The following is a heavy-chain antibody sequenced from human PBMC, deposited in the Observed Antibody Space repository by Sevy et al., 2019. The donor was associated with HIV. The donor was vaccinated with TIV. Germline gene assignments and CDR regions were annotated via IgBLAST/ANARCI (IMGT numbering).Heavy chain of an antibody. CDR2: ISGPGYGT. J-gene: IGHJ3*01. CDR1: GFTFNTHA. Sequence: GGSLRLSCAASGFTFNTHAMNWVRQAPGKGLEWVSVISGPGYGTNYADSVKGRFTISGDNSKNTLYLQMNSLRDDDTAVYYCAKALNPALESMLEVNLRSLKGFDVWGQGTMVTVSS. CDR3: AKALNPALESMLEVNLRSLKGFDV. D-gene: IGHD3-22*01. V-gene: IGHV3-23*01.